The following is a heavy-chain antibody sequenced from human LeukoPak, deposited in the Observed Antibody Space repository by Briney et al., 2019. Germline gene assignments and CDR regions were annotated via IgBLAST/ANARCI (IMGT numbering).Heavy chain of an antibody. D-gene: IGHD4-17*01. CDR3: ASGTDGYGDPLFDI. Sequence: PSETLSLTCAVSGGSISSSNWWSWVRQPPGKGLEWVGEIYHSGSTNYNPSLKSRVTISVDKSKNQFSLKLSSVTAADTAVYYCASGTDGYGDPLFDIWGQGTMVTVSS. J-gene: IGHJ3*02. CDR2: IYHSGST. CDR1: GGSISSSNW. V-gene: IGHV4-4*02.